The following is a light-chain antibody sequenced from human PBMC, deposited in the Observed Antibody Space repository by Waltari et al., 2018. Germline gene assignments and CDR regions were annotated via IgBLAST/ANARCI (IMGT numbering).Light chain of an antibody. CDR2: DVN. V-gene: IGLV2-14*01. Sequence: QSALTRPASVSGSPGQSLTIPCPGPSLDVGGYAFVPWYRQHPGKAPKVVIFDVNNRPSGVSDRVSGSKSGNTASLTISGLQAEDEGDYYCTSYTSRHTLVFGGGTKVTVL. CDR1: SLDVGGYAF. J-gene: IGLJ1*01. CDR3: TSYTSRHTLV.